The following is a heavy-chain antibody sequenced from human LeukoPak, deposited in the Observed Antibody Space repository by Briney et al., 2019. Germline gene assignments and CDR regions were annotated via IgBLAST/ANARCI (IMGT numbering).Heavy chain of an antibody. D-gene: IGHD1-26*01. V-gene: IGHV4-59*01. CDR3: AREGSDSGSYYDY. CDR1: GGSISSYY. J-gene: IGHJ4*02. CDR2: IYYSGST. Sequence: SETLSLTCTVSGGSISSYYWSWIRQPPGKGLEWIGYIYYSGSTNYNPSLKSRVTISVDTSKNQLSLKLSSVTAADTAVYYCAREGSDSGSYYDYWGQGTLVTVSS.